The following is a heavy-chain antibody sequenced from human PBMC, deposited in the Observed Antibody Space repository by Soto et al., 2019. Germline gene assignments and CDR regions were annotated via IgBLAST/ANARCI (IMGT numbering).Heavy chain of an antibody. CDR1: GFTFSRSG. Sequence: QGQLVESGGGVVQPRRFLRLSCAVSGFTFSRSGMHWVRQGPGKGLEWVAVISNDGSEQYYAESVKGRFTISRDNSKNTLYLQMNSLSAEDTAVYYCAKDRGSYGNLHWYLDLWGRGTLVSVSS. D-gene: IGHD3-10*01. V-gene: IGHV3-30*18. CDR3: AKDRGSYGNLHWYLDL. CDR2: ISNDGSEQ. J-gene: IGHJ2*01.